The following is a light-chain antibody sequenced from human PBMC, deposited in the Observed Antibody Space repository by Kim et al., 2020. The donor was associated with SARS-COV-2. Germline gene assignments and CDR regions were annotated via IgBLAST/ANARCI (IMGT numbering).Light chain of an antibody. CDR2: LAS. V-gene: IGKV1-5*03. CDR1: QSIRTW. Sequence: SAAVGDRVTIPCRASQSIRTWLAWYQQKPGKAPNLLIYLASTLQSGVPSRFSGSGSGTEFTLTIDSLQPDDFATYYCQHYSRFPYTFGQGTKLEI. CDR3: QHYSRFPYT. J-gene: IGKJ2*01.